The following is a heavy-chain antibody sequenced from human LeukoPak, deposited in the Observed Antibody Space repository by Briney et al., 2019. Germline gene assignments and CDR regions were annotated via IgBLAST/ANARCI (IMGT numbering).Heavy chain of an antibody. CDR1: EYSFTSYW. CDR3: AISYSSSWLNFDN. CDR2: IYPGDSDT. J-gene: IGHJ4*02. V-gene: IGHV5-51*01. D-gene: IGHD6-13*01. Sequence: GESLKISCKGSEYSFTSYWIGWVRQMPGKGLEWMGIIYPGDSDTRYSPSFQGQVTISADKSISTAYLQWSSLKASDTAMYYCAISYSSSWLNFDNWGQGTLVTVSS.